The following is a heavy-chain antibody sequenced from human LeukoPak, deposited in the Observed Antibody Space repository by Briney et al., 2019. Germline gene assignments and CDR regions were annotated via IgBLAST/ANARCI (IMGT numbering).Heavy chain of an antibody. CDR3: AKDRGYCSGGSCYFAVYYFDY. CDR1: GFTFSSYS. Sequence: GGSLRLSCAASGFTFSSYSMNWVRQAPGKGLEWVSYISSSSSTIYYADSVKGRFTISRDNSKNTLYLQMNSLRAEDTAVYYCAKDRGYCSGGSCYFAVYYFDYWGQGTLVTVSS. CDR2: ISSSSSTI. D-gene: IGHD2-15*01. J-gene: IGHJ4*02. V-gene: IGHV3-48*01.